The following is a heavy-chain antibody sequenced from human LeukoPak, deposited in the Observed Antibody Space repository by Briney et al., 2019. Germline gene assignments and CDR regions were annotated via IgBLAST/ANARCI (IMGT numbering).Heavy chain of an antibody. Sequence: SVKVSCKASGGTFSSYASSWVRQAPGQGLEWMGRIIPILGIANYAQKFQGRVTITADKSTSTAYMELSSLRSEDTAVYYCARDSALGYCSGGSCPLRGPDYWGQGTLVTVSS. CDR3: ARDSALGYCSGGSCPLRGPDY. CDR2: IIPILGIA. J-gene: IGHJ4*02. V-gene: IGHV1-69*04. D-gene: IGHD2-15*01. CDR1: GGTFSSYA.